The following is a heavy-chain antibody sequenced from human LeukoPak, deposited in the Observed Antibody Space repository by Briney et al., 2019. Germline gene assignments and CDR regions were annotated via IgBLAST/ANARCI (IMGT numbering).Heavy chain of an antibody. Sequence: PSETLSLTCTVSGGSISSYYWSWIRQPPGKGLEWIGYIYYSGSTNYNPSLKSRVTISVDTSKNQFSLKLNSLTAADTAVYYCARSWQEYFDYWGQGPLVTVSS. CDR2: IYYSGST. CDR3: ARSWQEYFDY. J-gene: IGHJ4*02. CDR1: GGSISSYY. D-gene: IGHD5-12*01. V-gene: IGHV4-59*08.